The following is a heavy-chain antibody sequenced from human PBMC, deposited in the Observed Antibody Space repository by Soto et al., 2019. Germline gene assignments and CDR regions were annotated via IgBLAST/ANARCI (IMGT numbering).Heavy chain of an antibody. Sequence: SGPTLVNPTQPLTLTCNVSGFSLSTSGVGVAWIRQPPGKTLEWLALIYWDDDKRYSPSLTERLTITKSTSNNRVVLTMPDRDPVDTATYYCAHRRIGKYDFWGGYYPVFDSWGQGTPVTVSS. CDR1: GFSLSTSGVG. CDR3: AHRRIGKYDFWGGYYPVFDS. CDR2: IYWDDDK. D-gene: IGHD3-3*01. J-gene: IGHJ4*02. V-gene: IGHV2-5*02.